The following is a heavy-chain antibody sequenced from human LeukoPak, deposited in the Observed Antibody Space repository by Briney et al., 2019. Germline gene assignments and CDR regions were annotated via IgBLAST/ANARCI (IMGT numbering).Heavy chain of an antibody. D-gene: IGHD6-13*01. Sequence: PSETLSLTCAVYGGSFSGYYWSWIGQPAGKGLEWIGRIYTSGSTNYNPSLKSRVTMSVDTSKNQFSLKLSSVTAADTAVYYCARDLQYSSSWYSYWGQGTLVTVSS. J-gene: IGHJ4*02. CDR1: GGSFSGYY. CDR2: IYTSGST. V-gene: IGHV4-59*10. CDR3: ARDLQYSSSWYSY.